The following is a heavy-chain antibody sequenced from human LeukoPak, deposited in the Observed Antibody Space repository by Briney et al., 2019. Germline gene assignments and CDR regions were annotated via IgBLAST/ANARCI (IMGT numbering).Heavy chain of an antibody. D-gene: IGHD4-17*01. CDR2: IIPIFGTA. CDR3: AAEAGTSYGDYVRFDP. V-gene: IGHV1-69*05. J-gene: IGHJ5*02. CDR1: GGTFSSYA. Sequence: GSSVKVSCKASGGTFSSYAISWVRQAPGQGLEWMGGIIPIFGTANYAQKFQGRVTITRDMSTSTAYMELSSLTSEDTAVYYCAAEAGTSYGDYVRFDPWGQGTLVTVSS.